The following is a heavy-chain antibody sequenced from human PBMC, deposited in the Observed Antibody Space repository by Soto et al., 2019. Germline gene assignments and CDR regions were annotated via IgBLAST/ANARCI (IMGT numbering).Heavy chain of an antibody. CDR2: IIPIFGTA. CDR3: ARVIAAAGPHWFDP. J-gene: IGHJ5*02. D-gene: IGHD6-13*01. Sequence: SVKVSCKASGCTFSSYAISWVRQAPGQGLEWMGGIIPIFGTANYAQKFQGRVTITADESTSTAYMELSSLRSEDTAVYYCARVIAAAGPHWFDPWGQGTLVTVSS. CDR1: GCTFSSYA. V-gene: IGHV1-69*13.